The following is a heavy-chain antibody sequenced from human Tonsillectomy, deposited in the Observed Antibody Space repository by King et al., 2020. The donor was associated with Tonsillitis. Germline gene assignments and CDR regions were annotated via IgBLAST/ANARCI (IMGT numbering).Heavy chain of an antibody. D-gene: IGHD1-26*01. CDR3: ASGAAYYYYGMDV. V-gene: IGHV3-53*04. J-gene: IGHJ6*02. CDR1: GFTVSNNY. Sequence: VQLVESGGGLVQPGGSLRLSCAASGFTVSNNYMSWVRQAPGKGLEWVSVIYNGGSTYYADSVKGRFTISRHNSKNTLYLQMNSLRAEDTAVYYCASGAAYYYYGMDVWGQGTTLTVSS. CDR2: IYNGGST.